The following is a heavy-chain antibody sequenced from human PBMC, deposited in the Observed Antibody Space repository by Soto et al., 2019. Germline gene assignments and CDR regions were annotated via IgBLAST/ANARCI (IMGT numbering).Heavy chain of an antibody. D-gene: IGHD4-4*01. Sequence: QVQVVESGGGVVQPGTSLRLSCAASGFAFTNYGFHWVRQAPGKGLEWVAHISNDGTKKFYADSVKGRFTISRANSGTTVYLHLTSLRPDDTALFYCARDVAMPTGLGLGYWGQGTLVTVSS. CDR2: ISNDGTKK. CDR3: ARDVAMPTGLGLGY. J-gene: IGHJ4*02. V-gene: IGHV3-30*03. CDR1: GFAFTNYG.